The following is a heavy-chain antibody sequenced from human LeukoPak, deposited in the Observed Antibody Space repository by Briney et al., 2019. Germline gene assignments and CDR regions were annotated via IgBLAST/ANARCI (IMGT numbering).Heavy chain of an antibody. CDR3: ASPGGSSGWYYFDC. CDR1: GYTFTGYY. Sequence: ASVKVSCKASGYTFTGYYMHWVRQAPGQGLEWMGWINPNSGGTNYAQKFQGRVTMTRDTSISTAYMELSRLRSDDTAVYYCASPGGSSGWYYFDCWGQGSLVTVSS. V-gene: IGHV1-2*02. D-gene: IGHD6-19*01. J-gene: IGHJ4*02. CDR2: INPNSGGT.